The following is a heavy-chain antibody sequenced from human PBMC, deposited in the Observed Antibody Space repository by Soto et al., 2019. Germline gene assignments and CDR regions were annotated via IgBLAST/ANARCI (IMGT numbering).Heavy chain of an antibody. D-gene: IGHD3-10*01. CDR3: ARDKGFGESDV. J-gene: IGHJ6*02. V-gene: IGHV1-18*01. CDR1: GYSFTSYG. Sequence: QVQLVQSGAEVKKPGASVKVSCKASGYSFTSYGISWVRQAPGQGLEWMGCISAYNGNTNYAQKLQGRVTTTTDTSTSTAYMALRSLRSDDTAVYYCARDKGFGESDVWGQGTTVTVSS. CDR2: ISAYNGNT.